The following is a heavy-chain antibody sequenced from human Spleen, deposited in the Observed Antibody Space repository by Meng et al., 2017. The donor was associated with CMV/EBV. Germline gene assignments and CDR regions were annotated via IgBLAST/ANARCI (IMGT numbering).Heavy chain of an antibody. CDR2: IKQDGTEK. CDR3: AKVLDTPMGNYFYQGMDV. D-gene: IGHD5-18*01. CDR1: GITFSAYW. V-gene: IGHV3-7*03. J-gene: IGHJ6*02. Sequence: GESLKISCVASGITFSAYWMSWVRQAPGKRLEWVANIKQDGTEKNYVDSVEGRFTISRDNAKNSVYLYMRSLRDEDTAIYYCAKVLDTPMGNYFYQGMDVWGQGTTVTVSS.